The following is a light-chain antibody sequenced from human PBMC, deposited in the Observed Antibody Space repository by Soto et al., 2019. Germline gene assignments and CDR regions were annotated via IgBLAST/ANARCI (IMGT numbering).Light chain of an antibody. CDR1: QRVGSNY. Sequence: EIVRTQSPATLTLSPVEIATLSFSASQRVGSNYLAWYQQKPGQPPRLLIHGASSRASGIPDRFSGSGSGTDFNLTISTLTPEDFAVYYCQQYASTPWTFGQGTK. CDR3: QQYASTPWT. V-gene: IGKV3-20*01. CDR2: GAS. J-gene: IGKJ1*01.